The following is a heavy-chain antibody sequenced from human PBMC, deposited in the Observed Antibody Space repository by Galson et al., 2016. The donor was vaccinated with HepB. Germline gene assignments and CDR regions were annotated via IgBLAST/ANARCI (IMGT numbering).Heavy chain of an antibody. CDR1: GFTFNIYA. CDR3: ARALSSSGWTYWYFDL. Sequence: SLRLSCAASGFTFNIYAMSWVRQAPGKGLEWVANIKQDGSEKYYVDSVKGRFTISRDNAKNSLFLQMNGLRAEDTAVYYCARALSSSGWTYWYFDLWGRGTLVTVSS. CDR2: IKQDGSEK. J-gene: IGHJ2*01. V-gene: IGHV3-7*03. D-gene: IGHD6-19*01.